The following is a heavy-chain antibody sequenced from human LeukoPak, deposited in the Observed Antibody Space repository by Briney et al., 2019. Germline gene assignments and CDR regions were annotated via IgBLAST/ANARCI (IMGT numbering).Heavy chain of an antibody. V-gene: IGHV1-2*02. CDR2: INPNSGGT. CDR3: ARGEDILTGYYGFDY. D-gene: IGHD3-9*01. J-gene: IGHJ4*02. Sequence: GASVKVSCKASGYTFTGYYMHWVRQATGQGLEWMGWINPNSGGTNYAQKFQGRVTMTRDTSISTAYMELSRLRSDDTAVYYCARGEDILTGYYGFDYWGQGTLVTVSS. CDR1: GYTFTGYY.